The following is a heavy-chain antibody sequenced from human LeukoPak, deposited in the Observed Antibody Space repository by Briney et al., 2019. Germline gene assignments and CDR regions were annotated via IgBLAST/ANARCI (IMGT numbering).Heavy chain of an antibody. CDR3: ASSRIVGATSGAFDI. CDR2: IIPIFGTA. D-gene: IGHD1-26*01. V-gene: IGHV1-69*06. CDR1: GGTLSSYA. J-gene: IGHJ3*02. Sequence: ASVKVSCKASGGTLSSYAISWVRQAPGQGLEWMGRIIPIFGTANYAQKFQGRVTITADKSTSTAYMELSSLRSEDTAVYYCASSRIVGATSGAFDIWGQGTMVTVSS.